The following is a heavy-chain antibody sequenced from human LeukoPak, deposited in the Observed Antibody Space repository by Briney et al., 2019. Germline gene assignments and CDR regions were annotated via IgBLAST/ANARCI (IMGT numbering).Heavy chain of an antibody. J-gene: IGHJ4*02. D-gene: IGHD5-18*01. CDR1: GGTFSSYA. V-gene: IGHV1-69*05. CDR3: EREVGKYSYGSSLRFDY. Sequence: SVKVSCKASGGTFSSYAISWVRQAPGQGLEWMGRIIPIFGTANYAQKFQGRVTITTDESTSTAYMELSSLRSEDTAVYYCEREVGKYSYGSSLRFDYWGQGTLVTVSS. CDR2: IIPIFGTA.